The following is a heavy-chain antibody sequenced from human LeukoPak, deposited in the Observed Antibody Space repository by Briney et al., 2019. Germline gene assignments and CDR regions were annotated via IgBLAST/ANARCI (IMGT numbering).Heavy chain of an antibody. CDR1: GFTFTTYW. CDR3: ARDRNYYDSSGYYELSWFDP. Sequence: GGSLRLSCAASGFTFTTYWMHWVRQAPGKGLVWVSHINSDGSITSYADSVKGRFTISRDNSKNTLYLQINSLRAEDTAVYYCARDRNYYDSSGYYELSWFDPWGQGTLVTVSS. CDR2: INSDGSIT. D-gene: IGHD3-22*01. J-gene: IGHJ5*02. V-gene: IGHV3-74*01.